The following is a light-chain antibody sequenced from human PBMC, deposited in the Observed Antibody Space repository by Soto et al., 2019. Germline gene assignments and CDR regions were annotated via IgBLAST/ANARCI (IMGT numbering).Light chain of an antibody. CDR3: GTWDSSLSAVV. J-gene: IGLJ2*01. V-gene: IGLV1-51*01. Sequence: QSVLTQPPSVSAAPGQKVTISRSGGSSKIGNNYVSWYQQVPGTAPKLLIYDNNKRPSGIPDRFSGSKSGTSATLGITGLQTGDEADYYCGTWDSSLSAVVIGGGTKLTVL. CDR1: SSKIGNNY. CDR2: DNN.